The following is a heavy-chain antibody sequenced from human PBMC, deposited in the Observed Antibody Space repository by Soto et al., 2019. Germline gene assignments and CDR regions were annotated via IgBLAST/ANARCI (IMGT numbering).Heavy chain of an antibody. Sequence: EVQLLESGGGLVQPGGSLRLSCAASGFTFGIYAMTWVRQAPGKGLEWVAAASGSGGDTYYADSVKGRFTISRDNSKNTLSLQMNSLSAEDTAMYYCAKDQMGTFADAFYMWGQGTMVIVSS. J-gene: IGHJ3*02. CDR2: ASGSGGDT. V-gene: IGHV3-23*01. D-gene: IGHD3-16*01. CDR3: AKDQMGTFADAFYM. CDR1: GFTFGIYA.